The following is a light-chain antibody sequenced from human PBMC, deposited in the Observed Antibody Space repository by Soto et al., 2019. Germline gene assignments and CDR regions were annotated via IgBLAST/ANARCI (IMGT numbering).Light chain of an antibody. V-gene: IGKV3-11*01. CDR2: DAS. J-gene: IGKJ4*01. Sequence: EIVLTQSPATLSLSPGERATLSCRASQSVSSYLAWYQQKPGQAPRLLIYDASNTATGIPARFSGSGSGTDFTLTISSLEPEDFAVYYCQQRSNWTLTVGGGTKVDSK. CDR3: QQRSNWTLT. CDR1: QSVSSY.